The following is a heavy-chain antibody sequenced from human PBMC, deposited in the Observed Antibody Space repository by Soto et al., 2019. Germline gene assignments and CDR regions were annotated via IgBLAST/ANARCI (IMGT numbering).Heavy chain of an antibody. Sequence: GGSLRLSCAASGFTFSSYSMNWVRQAPGKGLEWVSYISSSSSTIYYADSVKGRFTNSRDNAKNSLYLQMNSLRAEDTAVYYCARDDQCTNGVCYTRYYYYYMDVWGKGTTVTVSS. CDR1: GFTFSSYS. CDR3: ARDDQCTNGVCYTRYYYYYMDV. J-gene: IGHJ6*03. D-gene: IGHD2-8*01. V-gene: IGHV3-48*01. CDR2: ISSSSSTI.